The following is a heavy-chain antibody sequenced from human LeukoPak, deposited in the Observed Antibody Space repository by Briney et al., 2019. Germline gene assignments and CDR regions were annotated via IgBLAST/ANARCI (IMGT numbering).Heavy chain of an antibody. Sequence: PGGSLRLSCAASGFTFSSYEMNWVRQAPGKGLEWVSYISSSGSTIYYADSVKGRFTISRDNAKNSLYLQMNSLRAEDTAVYYCATSYIRYYFDYWGQGTLVTVSS. J-gene: IGHJ4*02. CDR3: ATSYIRYYFDY. D-gene: IGHD1-14*01. CDR2: ISSSGSTI. CDR1: GFTFSSYE. V-gene: IGHV3-48*03.